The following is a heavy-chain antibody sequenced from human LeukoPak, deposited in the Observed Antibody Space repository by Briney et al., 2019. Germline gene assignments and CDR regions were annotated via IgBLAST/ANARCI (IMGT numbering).Heavy chain of an antibody. CDR1: GFAFSSYV. CDR3: ARKAQYNGHYPLDY. V-gene: IGHV3-23*01. Sequence: GGSLKLSCAASGFAFSSYVMTWVRQAPGKGLEWVSSISNTDGSTYYADSVKGRFTISRDSSKNTLFLQMNSLRAEDTALYFCARKAQYNGHYPLDYWGQGTLVTVSS. CDR2: ISNTDGST. J-gene: IGHJ4*02. D-gene: IGHD1-7*01.